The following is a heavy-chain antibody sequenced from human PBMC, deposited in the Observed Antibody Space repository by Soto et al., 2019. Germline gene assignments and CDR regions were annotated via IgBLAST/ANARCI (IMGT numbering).Heavy chain of an antibody. CDR2: IIPILGIA. Sequence: QVQLVQSGAEVKKPRSSVKVSCKASGGTFSSYTISWVRQAPGQGLEWMGRIIPILGIANYAQKFQGRVTITADKSTSTAYMELSSLRSEDTAVYYCARALSSWPSSHWGQGTLVTVSS. CDR1: GGTFSSYT. J-gene: IGHJ1*01. D-gene: IGHD6-13*01. CDR3: ARALSSWPSSH. V-gene: IGHV1-69*02.